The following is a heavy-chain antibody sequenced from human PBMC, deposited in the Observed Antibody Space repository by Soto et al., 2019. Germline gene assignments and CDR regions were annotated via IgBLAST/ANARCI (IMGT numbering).Heavy chain of an antibody. CDR2: ISYDGSNK. Sequence: QVQLVESGGGVVQPGRSLRLSCAASGFTFSSYAMHWVRQAPGKGLEWVAVISYDGSNKYYADSVKGRFTISRDNSKNTLYLQMNSLRAEDTAVYYCARSPGAAGLDYWGQGTLVTVSS. CDR3: ARSPGAAGLDY. J-gene: IGHJ4*02. V-gene: IGHV3-30-3*01. D-gene: IGHD6-13*01. CDR1: GFTFSSYA.